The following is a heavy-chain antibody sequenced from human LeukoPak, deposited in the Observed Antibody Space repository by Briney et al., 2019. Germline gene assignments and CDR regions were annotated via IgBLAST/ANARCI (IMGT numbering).Heavy chain of an antibody. J-gene: IGHJ6*03. CDR2: INTNTGNP. CDR1: GYTFTSYA. CDR3: AKSGGHGGYDKFDYYYYMDV. V-gene: IGHV7-4-1*02. Sequence: GASVKVSCTASGYTFTSYAMNWVRQAPGQGLEWMGWINTNTGNPTYAQGFTGRFVFSLDTSVSTAYLQISSLKAEDTAVYYCAKSGGHGGYDKFDYYYYMDVWGKGTTVTISS. D-gene: IGHD5-12*01.